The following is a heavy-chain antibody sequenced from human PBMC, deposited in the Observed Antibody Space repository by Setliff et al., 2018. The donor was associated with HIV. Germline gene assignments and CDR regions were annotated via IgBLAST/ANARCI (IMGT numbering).Heavy chain of an antibody. Sequence: SETLSLTCTVSGGSISNYYWSWIRQPPGKGLEWIGNIYYSGSTKYNPSLKSRVTISVDTSKNQFSLKVSSVTAADTAVYYCARDTGKSSGLDYWGQGTLVTV. CDR2: IYYSGST. V-gene: IGHV4-59*01. J-gene: IGHJ4*02. CDR3: ARDTGKSSGLDY. D-gene: IGHD3-22*01. CDR1: GGSISNYY.